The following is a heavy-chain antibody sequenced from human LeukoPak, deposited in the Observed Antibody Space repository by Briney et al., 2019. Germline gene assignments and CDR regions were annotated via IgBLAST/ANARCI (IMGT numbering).Heavy chain of an antibody. J-gene: IGHJ6*02. CDR2: ISWNSGSI. CDR3: ASGWTSGYYGMDV. Sequence: PGRSLRLSCAASGFTFDDYAMHWVRQAPGKGLEWVSGISWNSGSIGYADSVKGRFTISRDNAKNSQYLQMNSLRAEDTALYYCASGWTSGYYGMDVWGQGTTVTVSS. V-gene: IGHV3-9*01. CDR1: GFTFDDYA. D-gene: IGHD6-19*01.